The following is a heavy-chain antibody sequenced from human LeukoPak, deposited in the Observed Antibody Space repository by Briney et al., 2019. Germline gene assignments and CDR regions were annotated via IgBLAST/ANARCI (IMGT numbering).Heavy chain of an antibody. V-gene: IGHV3-30*09. D-gene: IGHD4-17*01. CDR1: DFTFSSYA. J-gene: IGHJ4*02. CDR2: ISHDGSHK. CDR3: VRYPNAGLTVTNFDF. Sequence: GESLRLSWASSDFTFSSYAMRWGRQAPGKGLEWVADISHDGSHKFYADSVQGRFAISRDNSRNTLYLQMSGLRVEDTAVYYCVRYPNAGLTVTNFDFCGQGALVTVSS.